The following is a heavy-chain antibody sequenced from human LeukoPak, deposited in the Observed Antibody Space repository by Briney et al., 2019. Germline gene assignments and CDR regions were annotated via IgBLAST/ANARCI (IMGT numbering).Heavy chain of an antibody. CDR2: INSDGSST. CDR3: ARDDYGDYQFDY. J-gene: IGHJ4*02. V-gene: IGHV3-74*01. Sequence: SLRLSCAGSGFTFSRHWMHWVRQAPGKGLVWVSRINSDGSSTSYADSVKGRFTISRDNAKNTLYLQMNSLRAEDTAVYYCARDDYGDYQFDYWGLGTLVTVSS. CDR1: GFTFSRHW. D-gene: IGHD4-17*01.